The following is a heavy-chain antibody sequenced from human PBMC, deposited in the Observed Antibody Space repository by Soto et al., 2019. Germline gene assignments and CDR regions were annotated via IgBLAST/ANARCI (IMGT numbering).Heavy chain of an antibody. CDR1: GGSISSGVYY. CDR3: ARKQAGFFYGIDY. D-gene: IGHD3-3*01. CDR2: IDGSGYT. Sequence: SETLSLTCTVSGGSISSGVYYGIWIRQYPGKGLEWLGYIDGSGYTFYNPSLQSRLALSMDTSKNQFSLKLSSATAADTAVYFCARKQAGFFYGIDYWGQGTLVTVSS. J-gene: IGHJ4*02. V-gene: IGHV4-31*03.